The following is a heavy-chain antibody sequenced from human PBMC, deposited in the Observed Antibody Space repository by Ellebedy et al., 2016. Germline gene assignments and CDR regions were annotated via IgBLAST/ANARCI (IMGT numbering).Heavy chain of an antibody. CDR2: TNQYGTET. Sequence: GESLKISCVASGFTFSNYWMSWVRQAPGKGLEWVANTNQYGTETYFVASVRGRFTISRDNAKNYLCLEMKTLRDEDTAMDYCVRGRYTSGWYPDDFDSWGQGTLVTVSS. J-gene: IGHJ4*02. CDR1: GFTFSNYW. CDR3: VRGRYTSGWYPDDFDS. D-gene: IGHD6-19*01. V-gene: IGHV3-7*03.